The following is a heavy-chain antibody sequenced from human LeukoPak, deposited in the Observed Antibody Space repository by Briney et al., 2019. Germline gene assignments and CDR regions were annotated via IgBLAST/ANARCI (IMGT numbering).Heavy chain of an antibody. V-gene: IGHV3-30*02. CDR1: GFTFSSYG. J-gene: IGHJ4*02. D-gene: IGHD6-13*01. CDR2: IRYDGSNK. Sequence: GGSLRLSCAASGFTFSSYGMHWVRQAPGKGLEWVAFIRYDGSNKYYADSVKGRFTISRDNSKNTLYLQMNSLRAEDTAVYYCAKVYYGSSWPTLDYWGQGTLVTVSS. CDR3: AKVYYGSSWPTLDY.